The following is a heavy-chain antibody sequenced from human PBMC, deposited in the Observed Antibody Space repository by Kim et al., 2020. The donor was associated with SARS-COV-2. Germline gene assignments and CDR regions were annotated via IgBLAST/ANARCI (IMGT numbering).Heavy chain of an antibody. J-gene: IGHJ4*02. CDR3: AKDLSAEGSAFDH. V-gene: IGHV3-9*01. D-gene: IGHD3-3*02. Sequence: GYADSVEGRFTISRDKTKNSLFLQMNSLKTEDTAFYYCAKDLSAEGSAFDHWGLGTLVTVSS.